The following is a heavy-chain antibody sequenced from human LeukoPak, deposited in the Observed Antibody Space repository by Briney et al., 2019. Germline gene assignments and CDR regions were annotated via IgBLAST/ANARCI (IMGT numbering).Heavy chain of an antibody. CDR1: GGSISSYH. CDR2: IYYSGST. V-gene: IGHV4-59*08. CDR3: ARHGAVAGTFHYDY. J-gene: IGHJ4*02. D-gene: IGHD6-19*01. Sequence: SETLSLTCTVSGGSISSYHWSWIRQPPGKGLEWIGYIYYSGSTNYNPSLKRRVTISVDPSKNQFSLKLSSVTAADPAVYYCARHGAVAGTFHYDYWGQGTLVTVSS.